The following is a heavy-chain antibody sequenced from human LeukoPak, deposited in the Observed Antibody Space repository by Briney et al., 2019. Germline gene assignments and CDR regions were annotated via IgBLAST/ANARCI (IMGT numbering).Heavy chain of an antibody. D-gene: IGHD2/OR15-2a*01. CDR1: EFSVGSNY. Sequence: GGSLRLSCAASEFSVGSNYMTWVRQAPGKGLEWVSYITSSSSSIYYADSVKGRFTISRDNAKNSLYLQMNSLRAEDTAVYYCARDNMGFDYWGQGTLVTVYS. CDR3: ARDNMGFDY. V-gene: IGHV3-48*01. J-gene: IGHJ4*02. CDR2: ITSSSSSI.